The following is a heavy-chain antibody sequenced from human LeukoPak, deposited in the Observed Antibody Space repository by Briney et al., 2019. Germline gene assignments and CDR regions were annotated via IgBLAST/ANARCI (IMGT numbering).Heavy chain of an antibody. CDR2: VSPSNGNT. J-gene: IGHJ4*02. Sequence: ASVKVSCKASGYSITSCGIIWVRQPPPQGLEWMGWVSPSNGNTHYSQKLHGRVTMTTDTSTSRAYMELSSMRSDDTAVYYCARASFEDYYDSSGYYSFFDYWGQGTLVTVSS. D-gene: IGHD3-22*01. V-gene: IGHV1-18*01. CDR3: ARASFEDYYDSSGYYSFFDY. CDR1: GYSITSCG.